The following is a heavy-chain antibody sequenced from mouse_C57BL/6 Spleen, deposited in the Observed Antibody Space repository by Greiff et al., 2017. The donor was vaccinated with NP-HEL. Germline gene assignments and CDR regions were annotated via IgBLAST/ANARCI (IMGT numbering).Heavy chain of an antibody. CDR3: ARSVDSSGSWFAY. D-gene: IGHD3-2*02. J-gene: IGHJ3*01. V-gene: IGHV1-54*01. Sequence: QVQLQQSGAELVRPGTSVKVSCKASGYAFTNYLIEWVKQRPGQGLEWIGVINPGSGGTNYNEKFKGKATLTADKSSSTAYMQLSSLTSEDSAVYFCARSVDSSGSWFAYWGQGTLVTVSA. CDR2: INPGSGGT. CDR1: GYAFTNYL.